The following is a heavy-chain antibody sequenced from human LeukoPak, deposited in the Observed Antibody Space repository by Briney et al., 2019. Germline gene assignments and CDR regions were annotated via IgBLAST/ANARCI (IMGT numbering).Heavy chain of an antibody. CDR2: INNDGSGT. CDR3: AGDGDTVLVPIDY. J-gene: IGHJ4*02. D-gene: IGHD5-18*01. Sequence: GGSLRLSCAASGFTLSGYWMHWVRHAPGKGLEWVSRINNDGSGTKYADSVKGRFTISRDNAKNTLYLQMNSLRADDTAVYYCAGDGDTVLVPIDYWGQGTLVTVTS. CDR1: GFTLSGYW. V-gene: IGHV3-74*01.